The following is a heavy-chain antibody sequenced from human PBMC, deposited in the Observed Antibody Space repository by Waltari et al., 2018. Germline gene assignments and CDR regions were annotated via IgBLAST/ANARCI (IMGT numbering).Heavy chain of an antibody. CDR2: INPGGDST. J-gene: IGHJ4*02. CDR1: GYTFTTYY. CDR3: ARNCEHYDFWSGSYFFDY. Sequence: QVQLVQSGAEVKRPGASVKVSCKASGYTFTTYYIHWVRQAPGQGLEWMGIINPGGDSTKYAQKFEGRVTMTRDTSTSTVYMELSSLRSEDTAVYYCARNCEHYDFWSGSYFFDYWGQGTLVTVSS. D-gene: IGHD3-3*01. V-gene: IGHV1-46*01.